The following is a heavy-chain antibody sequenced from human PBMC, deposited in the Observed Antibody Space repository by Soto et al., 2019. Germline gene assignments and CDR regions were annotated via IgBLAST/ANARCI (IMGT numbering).Heavy chain of an antibody. V-gene: IGHV3-7*01. CDR3: AFYSSSSVGWDY. J-gene: IGHJ4*02. D-gene: IGHD6-6*01. Sequence: EVQLVESGGGLVQPGGSLRLSCAASGFTSSNYWMSWVRQAPGKGLEWVANIKQDGSEKYYVDSVKGRFTISRDNAKNSLYLKMNSVRADDTAVYYCAFYSSSSVGWDYWGQGTLVTVSS. CDR1: GFTSSNYW. CDR2: IKQDGSEK.